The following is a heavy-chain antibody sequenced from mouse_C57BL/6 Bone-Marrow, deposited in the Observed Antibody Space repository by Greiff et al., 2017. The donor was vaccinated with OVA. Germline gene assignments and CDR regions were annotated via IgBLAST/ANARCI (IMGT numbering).Heavy chain of an antibody. D-gene: IGHD2-3*01. V-gene: IGHV1-19*01. Sequence: SGPVLVKPGASVKMSCKASGYTFTDYYMNWVKQSHGKSLEWIGVINPYNGGTSYNQKFKGKATLTVDKSSSTAYMELNSLTSEDYAVYYCAREGAYDGYPFAYWGQGTLVTVSA. CDR2: INPYNGGT. J-gene: IGHJ3*01. CDR1: GYTFTDYY. CDR3: AREGAYDGYPFAY.